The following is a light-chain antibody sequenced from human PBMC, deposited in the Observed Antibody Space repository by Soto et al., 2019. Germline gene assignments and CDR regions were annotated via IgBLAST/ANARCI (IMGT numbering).Light chain of an antibody. CDR2: DAS. J-gene: IGKJ4*01. CDR3: QQRSSR. V-gene: IGKV3-11*01. Sequence: LTQSPATLSLSPGDRASLSCRASQSVGTSLTWYQQKPGQTPRLLIYDASTRATGIPARFSGSGSGTDFTLTISSLEPEDFAVYYCQQRSSRFGGGTKVDIK. CDR1: QSVGTS.